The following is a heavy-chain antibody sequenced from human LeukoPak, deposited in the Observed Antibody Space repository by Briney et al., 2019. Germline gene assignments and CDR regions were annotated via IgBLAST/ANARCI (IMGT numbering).Heavy chain of an antibody. CDR1: GFTFNIYA. CDR2: IRGTDGYT. V-gene: IGHV3-23*01. Sequence: GGSLRLSCAASGFTFNIYAMSWIRQAPGKGLEWFSTIRGTDGYTYYADSVKGRFTISRDNSKNTLYLQMNSLRAEDTAVYYCARDGDYYDSSGYYRFDYWGQGTLVTVSS. CDR3: ARDGDYYDSSGYYRFDY. D-gene: IGHD3-22*01. J-gene: IGHJ4*02.